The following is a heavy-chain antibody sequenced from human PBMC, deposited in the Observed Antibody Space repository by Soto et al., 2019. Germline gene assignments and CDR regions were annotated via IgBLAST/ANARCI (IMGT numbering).Heavy chain of an antibody. D-gene: IGHD3-22*01. Sequence: SETLSLTCTVSGGSIGSGDYYWSWIRQPPGKGLEWIGYIYYSGSTYYNPSLKSRVTISVDTSKNQFSLKLSSVTAADTAVYYCASLQHYYYDSSGYYYVFDYWGQGTLVTVSS. J-gene: IGHJ4*02. CDR3: ASLQHYYYDSSGYYYVFDY. V-gene: IGHV4-30-4*01. CDR2: IYYSGST. CDR1: GGSIGSGDYY.